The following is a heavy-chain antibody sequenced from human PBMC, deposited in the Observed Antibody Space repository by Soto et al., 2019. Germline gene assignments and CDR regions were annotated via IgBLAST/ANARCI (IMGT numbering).Heavy chain of an antibody. CDR2: TYYRSKWYN. CDR3: ARGLEGYGYSYYYYGMDV. CDR1: GDSVSSNSAA. D-gene: IGHD5-18*01. J-gene: IGHJ6*02. Sequence: SQTLSLTCAISGDSVSSNSAAWNWIRQSPSRGLEWLGRTYYRSKWYNDYAVSVKSRITINPDTAKNQFSLQLNSVTPEDTAVYYCARGLEGYGYSYYYYGMDVWGQGTTVTVSS. V-gene: IGHV6-1*01.